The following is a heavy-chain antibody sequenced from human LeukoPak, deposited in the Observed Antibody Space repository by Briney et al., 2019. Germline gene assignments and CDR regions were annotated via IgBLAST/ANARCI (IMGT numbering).Heavy chain of an antibody. Sequence: PGRSLRLSCATSGFTFVDYAMAWVRQAPGKGLEWVSSISSNSSYIYYADSVKGRFTISRDNSKNTVYLQMNSLRPEDTAIYYWPKRPTGNNPFYYWGQRGLVTAS. V-gene: IGHV3-21*04. D-gene: IGHD1/OR15-1a*01. J-gene: IGHJ4*02. CDR2: ISSNSSYI. CDR3: PKRPTGNNPFYY. CDR1: GFTFVDYA.